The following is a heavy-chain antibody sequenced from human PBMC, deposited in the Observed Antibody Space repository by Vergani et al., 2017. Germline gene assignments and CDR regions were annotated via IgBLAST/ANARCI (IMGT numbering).Heavy chain of an antibody. CDR1: GDSVISTDYH. Sequence: QVQLQESGPGLVKPSETLSLTCTVSGDSVISTDYHWGWIRQPPGKGLEWIGSMDYSGSTSYNPSLESRISISFETPKNQFSLRLTSVTAADTAVYYCASKRGAGLAAYCHSYDFWGPGTLVGVSS. CDR3: ASKRGAGLAAYCHSYDF. CDR2: MDYSGST. D-gene: IGHD6-19*01. J-gene: IGHJ4*02. V-gene: IGHV4-39*01.